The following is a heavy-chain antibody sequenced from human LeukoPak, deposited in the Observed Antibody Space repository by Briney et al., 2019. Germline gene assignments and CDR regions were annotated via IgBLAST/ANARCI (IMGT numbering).Heavy chain of an antibody. CDR3: ARDLGLELRTNYYYYYMDV. J-gene: IGHJ6*03. V-gene: IGHV4-4*02. D-gene: IGHD1-7*01. Sequence: SGTLSLTCAVSGGSISSSNWWSWVRQPPGKGLERIGEIYHSGSTNYNPSLKSRVTISVDKSKNQFSLKLSSVTAADTAVYYCARDLGLELRTNYYYYYMDVWGKGTTVTVSS. CDR2: IYHSGST. CDR1: GGSISSSNW.